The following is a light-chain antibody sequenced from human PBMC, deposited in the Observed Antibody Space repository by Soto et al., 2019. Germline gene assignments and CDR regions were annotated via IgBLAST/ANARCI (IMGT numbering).Light chain of an antibody. CDR2: EVS. CDR3: SSYAGNNNYVI. V-gene: IGLV2-8*01. J-gene: IGLJ2*01. CDR1: SSDVGGYNY. Sequence: QSALTQPPSASGSPGQSVTISCTGTSSDVGGYNYVSWYQQHPGKDPKLMIYEVSIRPSGVPDRFSGSKSGNTASLTVSGLQADDEADYYCSSYAGNNNYVIFGGGTKLTVL.